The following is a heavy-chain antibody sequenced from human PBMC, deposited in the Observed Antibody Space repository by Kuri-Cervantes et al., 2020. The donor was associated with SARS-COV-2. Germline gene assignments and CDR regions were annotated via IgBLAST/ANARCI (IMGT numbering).Heavy chain of an antibody. Sequence: ASVKVSCKASGYTFTGCYMHWVRQAPGQGLEWMGRINPNSGGTNYAQKFQGRVTMTRDTSISTAYMELSRLRSDDTAVYYCARDVGGGSSGVFDYWGQGTLVTVSS. D-gene: IGHD6-19*01. CDR1: GYTFTGCY. CDR2: INPNSGGT. V-gene: IGHV1-2*06. J-gene: IGHJ4*02. CDR3: ARDVGGGSSGVFDY.